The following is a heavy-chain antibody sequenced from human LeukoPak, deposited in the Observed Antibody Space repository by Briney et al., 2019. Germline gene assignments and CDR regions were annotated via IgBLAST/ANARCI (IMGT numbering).Heavy chain of an antibody. CDR1: GGTFSSYA. J-gene: IGHJ6*02. V-gene: IGHV1-69*13. CDR3: ARDSPYSITIFGVAPLYYYYGMDV. CDR2: IIPIFGTA. D-gene: IGHD3-3*01. Sequence: GASVKVSCKASGGTFSSYAISWVRQAPGQGLEWMGGIIPIFGTANYAQKFQGRVTITADESTSTAYMELSSLRSEDTAVYYCARDSPYSITIFGVAPLYYYYGMDVWGQGTTVTVSS.